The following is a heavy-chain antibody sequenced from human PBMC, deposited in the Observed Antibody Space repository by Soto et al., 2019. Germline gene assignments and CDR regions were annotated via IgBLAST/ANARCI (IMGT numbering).Heavy chain of an antibody. CDR1: GGSISSYY. CDR3: ARLEDLGDSSGWYAPDY. D-gene: IGHD6-19*01. Sequence: PSETLSLTCTVSGGSISSYYWSWIRQPSGKGLEWIGYIYYSGSTNYNPSLKSRVTISVDTSKNQFSLKLSSVTAADTAVYYCARLEDLGDSSGWYAPDYWGQGTLVTVSS. CDR2: IYYSGST. J-gene: IGHJ4*02. V-gene: IGHV4-59*08.